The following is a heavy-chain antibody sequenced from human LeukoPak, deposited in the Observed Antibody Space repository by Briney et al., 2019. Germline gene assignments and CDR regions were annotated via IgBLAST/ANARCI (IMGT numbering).Heavy chain of an antibody. D-gene: IGHD3-22*01. J-gene: IGHJ5*02. V-gene: IGHV4-4*07. Sequence: SETLSLTCTVSGGSISIYYWNWIRQPAGKGLEWIGRIYTSGSTNYNPSLKSRVTMSVDTSKSQFSLKLNSVTAADTAVYYCARIVMTGRFDPWGQGTLVTVSS. CDR1: GGSISIYY. CDR3: ARIVMTGRFDP. CDR2: IYTSGST.